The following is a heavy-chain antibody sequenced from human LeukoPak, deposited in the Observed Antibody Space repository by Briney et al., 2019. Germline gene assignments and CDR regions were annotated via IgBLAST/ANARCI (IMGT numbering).Heavy chain of an antibody. CDR3: ARAPLDIVVVPAATQSGIDY. CDR1: GGSFSGYY. CDR2: INRSGST. Sequence: SETLSLTCAVYGGSFSGYYWSWIRQPPEKGLEWIGEINRSGSTNYNPSLKSRVTISVDTSKNQFSLKLSSVTAADTAVYYCARAPLDIVVVPAATQSGIDYWGQGTLVTVSS. D-gene: IGHD2-2*01. V-gene: IGHV4-34*01. J-gene: IGHJ4*02.